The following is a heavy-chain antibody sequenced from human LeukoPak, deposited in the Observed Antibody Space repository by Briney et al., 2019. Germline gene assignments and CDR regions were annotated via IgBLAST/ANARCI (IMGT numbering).Heavy chain of an antibody. CDR3: AGDDLAYCGGDCYAAFDY. J-gene: IGHJ4*02. CDR1: GYSISSGYY. V-gene: IGHV4-38-2*02. D-gene: IGHD2-21*01. CDR2: IYHSGST. Sequence: SETLSLTCTVSGYSISSGYYWGWIRQPPGKGLEWIGSIYHSGSTYYNPSLKSRFTISVDTSQNKFSLKLSSVTAADTAVYYCAGDDLAYCGGDCYAAFDYWGQGTLVTVSS.